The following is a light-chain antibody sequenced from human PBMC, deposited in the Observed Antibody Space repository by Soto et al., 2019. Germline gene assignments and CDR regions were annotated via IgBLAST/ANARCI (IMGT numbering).Light chain of an antibody. V-gene: IGKV1-39*01. J-gene: IGKJ5*01. Sequence: DIQMTQSPSSLSASIGDRVTITCRASQSISSYLNWYQQTPGKAPKLLIYAASTLQSGVPSRFSGSGSGTDFTLTISSLQPEDFATYYCQQLNSYPWTFGQGTRLEIK. CDR3: QQLNSYPWT. CDR1: QSISSY. CDR2: AAS.